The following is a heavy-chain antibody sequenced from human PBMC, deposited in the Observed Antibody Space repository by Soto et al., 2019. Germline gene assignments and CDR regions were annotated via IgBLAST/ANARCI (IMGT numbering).Heavy chain of an antibody. J-gene: IGHJ1*01. CDR2: ISWNGGSV. CDR3: AKDTLGGSYYRVFQH. D-gene: IGHD1-26*01. CDR1: GFSLSSNW. V-gene: IGHV3-9*01. Sequence: PGGSLRLSCAASGFSLSSNWMHWVRQAPGKGLVWVSGISWNGGSVGYADSVKGRFTISRDNAKNSLYLQMNSLRAEDTALYYCAKDTLGGSYYRVFQHWGQGTLVTVSS.